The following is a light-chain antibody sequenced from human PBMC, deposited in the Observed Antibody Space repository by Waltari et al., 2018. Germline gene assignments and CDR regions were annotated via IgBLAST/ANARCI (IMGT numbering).Light chain of an antibody. CDR3: SSYTGSGTFVV. CDR1: SSDVGGYDL. V-gene: IGLV2-23*02. Sequence: QSALTQPASVSGSPGQSITISCTGTSSDVGGYDLVSCYQQHPGKVPKLMSDEVSKWPSGVSYRVSGSKSGNTDSLTISGLETEDEADYYCSSYTGSGTFVVFGGGTKLTVL. J-gene: IGLJ2*01. CDR2: EVS.